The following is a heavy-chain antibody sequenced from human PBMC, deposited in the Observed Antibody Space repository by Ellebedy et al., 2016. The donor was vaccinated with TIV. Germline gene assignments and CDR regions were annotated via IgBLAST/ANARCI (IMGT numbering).Heavy chain of an antibody. CDR1: GFSFRTYA. CDR3: AKEWFYYDSSGYYGAPLFY. CDR2: ISYDGGNK. D-gene: IGHD3-22*01. Sequence: GGSLRLSXAVSGFSFRTYAMHWVRQAPGKGLEWVAVISYDGGNKYYADSVKGRFTISRDNSKNTLYLQMNSLRVEDMAIYYCAKEWFYYDSSGYYGAPLFYWGQGTLVTVSS. J-gene: IGHJ4*02. V-gene: IGHV3-30-3*01.